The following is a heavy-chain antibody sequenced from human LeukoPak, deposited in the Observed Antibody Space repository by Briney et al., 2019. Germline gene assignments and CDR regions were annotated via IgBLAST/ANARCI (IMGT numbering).Heavy chain of an antibody. D-gene: IGHD6-13*01. Sequence: SETLSLTCTVSGGSISSSSYYWGWIRQPPGKGLEWIGSIYYSGSTYYNPSLKSRVPVSVDTSKSQFSLKLSSEPAADTAVYYCASQFIAAADQLFDHWGQGTLVTVSS. CDR1: GGSISSSSYY. V-gene: IGHV4-39*01. CDR2: IYYSGST. CDR3: ASQFIAAADQLFDH. J-gene: IGHJ4*02.